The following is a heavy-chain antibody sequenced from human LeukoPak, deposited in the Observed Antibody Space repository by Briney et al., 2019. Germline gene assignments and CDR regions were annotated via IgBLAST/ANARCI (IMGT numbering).Heavy chain of an antibody. CDR1: GFTFSSYA. CDR2: ISYDGSNK. Sequence: GGSLRLSCAASGFTFSSYATHWVRQAPGKGLEWVAVISYDGSNKYYADSVKGRFTISRDNSKNTLYLQMNSLRAEDTAVYYCARDTAMGEYYFDYWGQGTLVTVSS. V-gene: IGHV3-30-3*01. CDR3: ARDTAMGEYYFDY. J-gene: IGHJ4*02. D-gene: IGHD5-18*01.